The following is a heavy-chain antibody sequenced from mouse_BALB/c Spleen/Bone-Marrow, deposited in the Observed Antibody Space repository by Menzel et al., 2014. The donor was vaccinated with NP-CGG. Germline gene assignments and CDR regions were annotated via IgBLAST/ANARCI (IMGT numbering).Heavy chain of an antibody. J-gene: IGHJ2*01. V-gene: IGHV5-17*02. CDR3: ARSRFPDYGSSPFDY. CDR1: GFTFXSFG. D-gene: IGHD1-1*01. CDR2: ISSGSSTI. Sequence: EVMLVESGGGLVQPGGSRKLSCAASGFTFXSFGMHWVRQAPEKGLEWVAYISSGSSTIYYADTVKGRFTISRDNPKNILFLQMTSLRSEDTAMYYCARSRFPDYGSSPFDYWGQGTTLTVSS.